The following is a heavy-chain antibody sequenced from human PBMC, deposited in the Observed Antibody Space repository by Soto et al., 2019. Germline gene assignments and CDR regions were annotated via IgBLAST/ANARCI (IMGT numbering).Heavy chain of an antibody. Sequence: PSETLSLTCTVSGGSISSGAYYWSWIRQHPGKGLEWIGYIYYSGSTYYNPSLKSRVTISVDTSKNQFSLKLSSVTAADTAVYYCARDPLGTRGYSYGYGYWGQGTLVTVS. CDR1: GGSISSGAYY. D-gene: IGHD5-18*01. CDR3: ARDPLGTRGYSYGYGY. J-gene: IGHJ4*02. V-gene: IGHV4-31*03. CDR2: IYYSGST.